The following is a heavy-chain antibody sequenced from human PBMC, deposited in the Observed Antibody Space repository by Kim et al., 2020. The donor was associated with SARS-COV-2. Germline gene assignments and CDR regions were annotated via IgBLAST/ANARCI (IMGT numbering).Heavy chain of an antibody. CDR2: NT. D-gene: IGHD7-27*01. V-gene: IGHV1-18*01. Sequence: NTNYARKLQVRVTMTTDTSTSTAYMELRSLRSDDTAVYYCARGLTRAFDIWGQGTMVTVSS. CDR3: ARGLTRAFDI. J-gene: IGHJ3*02.